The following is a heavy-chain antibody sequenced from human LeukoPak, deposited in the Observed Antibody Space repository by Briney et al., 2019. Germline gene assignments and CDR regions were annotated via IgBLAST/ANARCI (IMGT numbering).Heavy chain of an antibody. D-gene: IGHD2-15*01. CDR1: GFTVSSNY. CDR2: IYSGGGT. CDR3: AREREGLGYCSGGSCYSGY. V-gene: IGHV3-53*01. Sequence: PGGSLRLSCAASGFTVSSNYMSWVRQAPGKGLEWVSVIYSGGGTYYVDSVKGRFTISRDSSKNTLYLQMSNLRAEDTAVYYCAREREGLGYCSGGSCYSGYWGQGTLVTVSS. J-gene: IGHJ4*02.